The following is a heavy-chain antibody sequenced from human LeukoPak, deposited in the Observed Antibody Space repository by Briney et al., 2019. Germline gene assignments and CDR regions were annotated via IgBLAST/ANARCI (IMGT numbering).Heavy chain of an antibody. J-gene: IGHJ4*02. CDR3: ARGSFQPRVDY. D-gene: IGHD2-15*01. V-gene: IGHV4-59*01. CDR2: IYYTGST. CDR1: GGSISTYY. Sequence: PSETLSLTCTVSGGSISTYYWRWIRQPPGKGLEWIGYIYYTGSTNYNPSLKSRVTISVDTSKNQFSLKLSSVTAADTAVYYCARGSFQPRVDYWGQGTLVSVSS.